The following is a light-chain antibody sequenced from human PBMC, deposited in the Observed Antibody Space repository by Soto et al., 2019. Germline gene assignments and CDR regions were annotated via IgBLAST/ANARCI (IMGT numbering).Light chain of an antibody. CDR2: AAS. V-gene: IGKV1-27*01. CDR1: QGISNY. CDR3: QKYNSAPPWT. J-gene: IGKJ1*01. Sequence: DIQMTQSPSSLSASVGDRVTITCRASQGISNYLAGYQQKPGKVPKLLIYAASTLQSGVPSRFSGSGSGTDFTLTISSLQPEDVATSYCQKYNSAPPWTFGQGTKVEIK.